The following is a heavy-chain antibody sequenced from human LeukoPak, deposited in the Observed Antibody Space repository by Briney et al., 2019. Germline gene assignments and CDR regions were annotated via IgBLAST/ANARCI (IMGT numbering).Heavy chain of an antibody. Sequence: SDLLSRTRSVWSGSSRSRYWIWIGQSPEKGLEWIGDISSSGSTGYNPSLRSRVTISLDTSKNQFSLNLSSVTAADTAVYYCARGALRCFYAFFYMDVWGKGTTVTVSS. V-gene: IGHV4-59*07. CDR3: ARGALRCFYAFFYMDV. J-gene: IGHJ6*03. D-gene: IGHD3-16*01. CDR1: SGSSRSRY. CDR2: ISSSGST.